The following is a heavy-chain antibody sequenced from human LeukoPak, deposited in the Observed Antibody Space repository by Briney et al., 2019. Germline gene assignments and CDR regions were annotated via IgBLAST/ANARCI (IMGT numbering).Heavy chain of an antibody. CDR1: GGSFSGYY. Sequence: SSETLSLTCAVYGGSFSGYYWSWIRQPPGKGLEWIGEINHSGSTNYNPSLKSRVTISVDTSKNQFSLKLSSVTAADTAVYYCARDRGPLSTYYDFWSGYNYYYYGMDVWGQGTTVTVSS. D-gene: IGHD3-3*01. J-gene: IGHJ6*02. CDR3: ARDRGPLSTYYDFWSGYNYYYYGMDV. V-gene: IGHV4-34*01. CDR2: INHSGST.